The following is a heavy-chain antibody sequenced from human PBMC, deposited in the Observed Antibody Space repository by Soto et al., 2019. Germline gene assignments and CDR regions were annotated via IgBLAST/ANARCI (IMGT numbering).Heavy chain of an antibody. CDR2: IRGKTNNYSA. D-gene: IGHD3-3*01. CDR3: TRSAGHFGVSPNVGVYYSYYMDV. Sequence: EVQLVESGVNLVQPGESLKLSCSASGFDLSGSTIHWVRQASGKGLECLGRIRGKTNNYSAASGVSVKGMISFLREDSNHPAFLQINSLLTEATVVYYWTRSAGHFGVSPNVGVYYSYYMDVLGKGTRVTVSS. CDR1: GFDLSGST. J-gene: IGHJ6*03. V-gene: IGHV3-73*01.